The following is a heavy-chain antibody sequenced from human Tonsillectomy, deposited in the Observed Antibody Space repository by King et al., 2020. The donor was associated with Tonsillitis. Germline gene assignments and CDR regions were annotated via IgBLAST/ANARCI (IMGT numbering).Heavy chain of an antibody. J-gene: IGHJ4*02. V-gene: IGHV3-15*01. CDR3: KKGKGKEGRRGDD. CDR1: GFPFSNAW. CDR2: IKRTTDGGTT. D-gene: IGHD3-10*01. Sequence: PLFSSLGGLVPPLVSLILSCAASGFPFSNAWMIWVRQAPGTGLEWVGRIKRTTDGGTTDYAAPVNGRFTISRDDSNTQLYLQMNSLKTEDTGGEEGKKGKGKEGRRGDDGGKGT.